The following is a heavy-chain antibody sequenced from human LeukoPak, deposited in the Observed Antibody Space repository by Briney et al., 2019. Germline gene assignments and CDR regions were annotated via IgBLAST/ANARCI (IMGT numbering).Heavy chain of an antibody. CDR1: GFTFDDYA. CDR2: ISWNSGSI. V-gene: IGHV3-9*01. CDR3: AKDMGDGEAERYYFDY. D-gene: IGHD2-21*01. Sequence: GGSLRLSCAASGFTFDDYAMHWVRQAPGKGLEWVSGISWNSGSIGYADSVKGRFTISRGNAKNSLYLQMNSLRAEDTALYYCAKDMGDGEAERYYFDYWGQGTLVTVSS. J-gene: IGHJ4*02.